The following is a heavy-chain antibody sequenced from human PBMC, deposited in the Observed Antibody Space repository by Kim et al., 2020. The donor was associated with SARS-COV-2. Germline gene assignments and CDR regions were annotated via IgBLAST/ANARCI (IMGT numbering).Heavy chain of an antibody. D-gene: IGHD2-2*03. J-gene: IGHJ4*02. CDR1: GFTFASYT. V-gene: IGHV3-23*01. CDR2: ITNNGAGT. Sequence: GGSLRLSCAASGFTFASYTMTWVRQAPGRGLEWVSSITNNGAGTYYADSVKGRFTISRDNSKNTLYLQMSSLRDEDTAEYYCAKSGYSSSWRFEYWGQGTPVTVSS. CDR3: AKSGYSSSWRFEY.